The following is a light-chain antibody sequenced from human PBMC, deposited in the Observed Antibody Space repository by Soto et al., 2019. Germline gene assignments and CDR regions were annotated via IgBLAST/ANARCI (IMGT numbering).Light chain of an antibody. V-gene: IGKV1-39*01. CDR3: QQSYKTPLT. CDR2: AAS. J-gene: IGKJ4*01. CDR1: QSISSY. Sequence: DIQMPQSPSSLSASVGARVTITCRASQSISSYLNWYQQKPGKAPKLLIYAASSLQSGVPSRFSGSGSGTDFTLTISSLQPEDFATYYCQQSYKTPLTVGGGTKVDIK.